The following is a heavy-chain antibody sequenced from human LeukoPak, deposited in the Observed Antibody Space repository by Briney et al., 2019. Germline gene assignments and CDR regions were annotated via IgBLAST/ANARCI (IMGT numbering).Heavy chain of an antibody. V-gene: IGHV3-13*01. CDR1: GFTFSSYD. J-gene: IGHJ5*02. CDR3: ARGAVLGSSNWYNWFDP. CDR2: IGTAGDT. Sequence: LGGSLRLSCAASGFTFSSYDMHWVRQATGKGLEWVSAIGTAGDTYYAGSVKGRFTISRENAKNSLYLQMNSLRAGDTAVYYCARGAVLGSSNWYNWFDPWGQGTLVTVSS. D-gene: IGHD6-13*01.